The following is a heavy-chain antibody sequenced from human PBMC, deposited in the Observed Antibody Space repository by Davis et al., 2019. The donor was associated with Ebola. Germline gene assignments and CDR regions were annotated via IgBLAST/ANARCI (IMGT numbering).Heavy chain of an antibody. D-gene: IGHD1-1*01. CDR3: ARAQFPTTSDH. CDR2: IIPIFGTA. J-gene: IGHJ4*02. Sequence: AASVQVSCKASAGTFSSYAISWVRQAPGQGLEWMGGIIPIFGTANYAQKFQGRVTITADESTSTAYMELGSLRSDDTAVYYCARAQFPTTSDHWGQGTLVTVSS. CDR1: AGTFSSYA. V-gene: IGHV1-69*13.